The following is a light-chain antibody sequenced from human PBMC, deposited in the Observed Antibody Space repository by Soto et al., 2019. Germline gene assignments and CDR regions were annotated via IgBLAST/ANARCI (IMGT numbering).Light chain of an antibody. J-gene: IGKJ2*01. CDR2: AAS. V-gene: IGKV1-39*01. Sequence: DIQMTQSPSCLSASVGDRVTITCRASQRISSYLNWYQQKPGKAPKLLIYAASSLQSGVPSRFSGSGSGTDFTLTISSLQPEDFATYYCQPSYSTPYTFGQGTKLEIK. CDR3: QPSYSTPYT. CDR1: QRISSY.